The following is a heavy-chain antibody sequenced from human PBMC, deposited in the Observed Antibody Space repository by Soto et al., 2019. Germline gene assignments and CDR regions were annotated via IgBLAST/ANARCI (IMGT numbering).Heavy chain of an antibody. Sequence: QLVQSGTEVKRPGASVKVSCRVAGYTFTGYGISWMRQAPGQGLEWMGWVSGNNGDTKYVENYQGRVTMTIDTSTSTASMELRSLRSDDTAVYYCARDISYYHDDSGYYNFDYWGQGTLVTVSP. J-gene: IGHJ4*02. CDR3: ARDISYYHDDSGYYNFDY. D-gene: IGHD3-22*01. CDR1: GYTFTGYG. CDR2: VSGNNGDT. V-gene: IGHV1-18*01.